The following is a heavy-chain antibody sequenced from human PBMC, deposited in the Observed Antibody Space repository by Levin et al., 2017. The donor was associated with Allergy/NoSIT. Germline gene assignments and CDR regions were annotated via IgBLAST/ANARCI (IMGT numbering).Heavy chain of an antibody. CDR2: VSGSGGTS. J-gene: IGHJ6*02. Sequence: GGSLRLSCVASADTFSNYVMSWVRQAPGKGPEWVSTVSGSGGTSYYADSLKGRFIISRDNSKNTLYLQMNSLRAEDTAVYYCATIRVQCRDLCYFYGMDVWGQGTTVTVSS. V-gene: IGHV3-23*01. CDR3: ATIRVQCRDLCYFYGMDV. D-gene: IGHD3-10*02. CDR1: ADTFSNYV.